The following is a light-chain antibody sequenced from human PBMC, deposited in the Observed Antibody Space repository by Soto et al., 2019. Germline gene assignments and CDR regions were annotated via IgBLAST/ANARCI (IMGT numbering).Light chain of an antibody. Sequence: IVMTRSPATRSVSPLEIVTLSCLARQSVSSNLAWYQQKPGQAPRLLIYDASTRATGIPARFSGSGSGAEFTLTISSLQSEDFAVYYCQQYGSSPFTFGPGTKVDI. V-gene: IGKV3-15*01. CDR2: DAS. CDR1: QSVSSN. J-gene: IGKJ3*01. CDR3: QQYGSSPFT.